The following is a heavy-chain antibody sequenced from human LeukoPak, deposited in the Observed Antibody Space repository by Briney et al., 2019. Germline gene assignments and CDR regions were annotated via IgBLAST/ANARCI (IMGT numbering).Heavy chain of an antibody. Sequence: PGGSLRLSCAASGFTFSSYAMSWVRQAPGKGLEWVSAISGSGGSTYYADSVKGRFTISRDNAKNSLYLQMNSLRDEDTAVYYCARDDSVAGTYFDYWGQGTLVTVSS. CDR3: ARDDSVAGTYFDY. CDR2: ISGSGGST. J-gene: IGHJ4*02. V-gene: IGHV3-23*01. CDR1: GFTFSSYA. D-gene: IGHD6-19*01.